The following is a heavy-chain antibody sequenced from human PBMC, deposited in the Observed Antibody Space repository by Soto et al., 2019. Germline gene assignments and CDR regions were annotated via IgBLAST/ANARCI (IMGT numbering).Heavy chain of an antibody. CDR1: GGTFSSYA. V-gene: IGHV1-69*13. CDR2: IIPIFGTA. CDR3: ARGRGSMVRGVTGLYGMDV. J-gene: IGHJ6*02. D-gene: IGHD3-10*01. Sequence: GASVKVSCKASGGTFSSYAISWVRQAPGQGLEWMGGIIPIFGTANYAQKFQGRVTITADESTSTAYMELSSLRSEDTAVYYCARGRGSMVRGVTGLYGMDVWGQGTTVTVSS.